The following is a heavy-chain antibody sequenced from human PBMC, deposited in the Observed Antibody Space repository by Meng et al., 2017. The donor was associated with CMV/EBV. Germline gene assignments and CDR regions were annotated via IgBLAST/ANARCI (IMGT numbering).Heavy chain of an antibody. CDR3: AIVPAAIGVWFDP. J-gene: IGHJ5*02. CDR1: GYTFTGYY. CDR2: INPNSGGT. V-gene: IGHV1-2*02. Sequence: ASVKVSCKASGYTFTGYYMHWVRQAPGQGLEWMGWINPNSGGTNYAQKFQGRVTMTRATSISTASMELSRLRSDDTAVYYCAIVPAAIGVWFDPWGQGTLVTVSS. D-gene: IGHD2-2*02.